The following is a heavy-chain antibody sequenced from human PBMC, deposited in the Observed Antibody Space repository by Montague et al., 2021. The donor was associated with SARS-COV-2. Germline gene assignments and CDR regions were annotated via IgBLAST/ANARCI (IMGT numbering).Heavy chain of an antibody. D-gene: IGHD2-21*02. Sequence: CAISGDSVSSNIATWNWIRQSLSRGLEWLGRTHYRSKWYNDYAVSVKSRVIINPDTSNNRISLQLNSVTPEDTAVYYCARAYCGGDCYFYWYFDLWGRGTLVTVSS. CDR2: THYRSKWYN. CDR3: ARAYCGGDCYFYWYFDL. J-gene: IGHJ2*01. V-gene: IGHV6-1*01. CDR1: GDSVSSNIAT.